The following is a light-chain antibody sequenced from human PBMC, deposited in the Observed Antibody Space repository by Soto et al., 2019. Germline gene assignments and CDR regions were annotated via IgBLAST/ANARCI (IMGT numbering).Light chain of an antibody. J-gene: IGKJ1*01. Sequence: IQLTQSPSFLSASLGDGVTITCRASQTISSWLAWYQQKPGKAPKLLIYKASTLKSGVPSRFSGSGSGTEFTLTISSLQPDDFATYYCQHYNSYSEAFGQGTKVDI. CDR1: QTISSW. CDR2: KAS. CDR3: QHYNSYSEA. V-gene: IGKV1-5*03.